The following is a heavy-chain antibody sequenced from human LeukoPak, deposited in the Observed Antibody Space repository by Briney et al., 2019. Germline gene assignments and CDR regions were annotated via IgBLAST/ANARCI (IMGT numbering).Heavy chain of an antibody. CDR1: GFTFSSYG. Sequence: PGGSLRLSCAASGFTFSSYGMSWVRQAPGKGLEWVSAISGSGGSTYHADSVKGRFTIFRDNSKNTLYLQMNSLRAEDTAVYYCAKADSSGYLHYYFDYWGQGTLVTVSS. J-gene: IGHJ4*02. CDR2: ISGSGGST. CDR3: AKADSSGYLHYYFDY. V-gene: IGHV3-23*01. D-gene: IGHD3-22*01.